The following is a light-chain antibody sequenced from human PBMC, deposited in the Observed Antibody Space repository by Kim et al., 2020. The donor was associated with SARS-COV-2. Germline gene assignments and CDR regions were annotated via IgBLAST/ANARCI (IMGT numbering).Light chain of an antibody. CDR3: QAWDSSVV. Sequence: SYELTQPPSVSVSPGQTASITCSGDKLGDKYVCWYQQKPGQSPVLVIYQDSKRPSGIPERFSGSNSGNTATLTISGTQAKDEADYYCQAWDSSVVFGGGTQLTVL. J-gene: IGLJ2*01. CDR1: KLGDKY. CDR2: QDS. V-gene: IGLV3-1*01.